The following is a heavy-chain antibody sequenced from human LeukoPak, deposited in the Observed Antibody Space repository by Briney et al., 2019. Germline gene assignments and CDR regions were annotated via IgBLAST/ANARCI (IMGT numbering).Heavy chain of an antibody. V-gene: IGHV4-59*01. D-gene: IGHD6-13*01. Sequence: SETLSLTCTVSGGSISSYYWSWIRQPPGKGLEWIGYIYYSGSTNYNPSLRSRVTISVDTSKNQFSLKLSSVTAADTAVYYCARVSSSWISSWRYYLDVWGKGTTVTISS. CDR1: GGSISSYY. CDR2: IYYSGST. J-gene: IGHJ6*03. CDR3: ARVSSSWISSWRYYLDV.